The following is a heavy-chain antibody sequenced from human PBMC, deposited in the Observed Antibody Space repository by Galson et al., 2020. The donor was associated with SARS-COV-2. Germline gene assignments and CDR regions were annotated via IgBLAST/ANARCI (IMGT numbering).Heavy chain of an antibody. CDR2: ISSSGSTI. CDR1: GFTFSDYY. D-gene: IGHD6-13*01. V-gene: IGHV3-11*01. Sequence: GESLKISCAASGFTFSDYYMSWIRQAPGKGLEWVSYISSSGSTIYYADSVKGRFTISRDNAKNSLYLQMNSLRAEDTAVYYCARKRYSSSWYVGGYYYGMDVWGQGTTVTVSS. J-gene: IGHJ6*02. CDR3: ARKRYSSSWYVGGYYYGMDV.